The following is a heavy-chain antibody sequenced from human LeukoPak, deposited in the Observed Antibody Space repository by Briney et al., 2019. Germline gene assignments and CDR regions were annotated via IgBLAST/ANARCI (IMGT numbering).Heavy chain of an antibody. CDR2: ISSSGSYI. CDR1: GFTFSSYS. CDR3: AKYQTTVTEFDY. V-gene: IGHV3-21*01. Sequence: GGSLRLSCAASGFTFSSYSMNWVRQAPGKGLEWVSSISSSGSYIYYADSVKGRFTISRDNAKNSLYLQMNSLRAEDTAVYYCAKYQTTVTEFDYWGQGTLVTVSS. J-gene: IGHJ4*02. D-gene: IGHD4-17*01.